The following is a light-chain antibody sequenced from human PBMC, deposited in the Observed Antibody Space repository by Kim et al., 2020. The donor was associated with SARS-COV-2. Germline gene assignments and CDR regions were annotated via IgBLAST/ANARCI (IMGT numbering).Light chain of an antibody. J-gene: IGKJ4*01. Sequence: EIVLTQSPDTLSLSPGERATLSCRASRSVANQLALYQQKPGQAPRTLIYDASNRAIGIPDKFSGSGSGTDFTLTISRLEPEDSALYYCHQYNSAPPLTFGGGTKLEI. CDR1: RSVANQ. CDR3: HQYNSAPPLT. CDR2: DAS. V-gene: IGKV3-20*01.